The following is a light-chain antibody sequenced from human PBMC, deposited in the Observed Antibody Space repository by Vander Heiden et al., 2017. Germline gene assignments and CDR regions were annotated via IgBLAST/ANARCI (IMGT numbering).Light chain of an antibody. J-gene: IGLJ3*02. V-gene: IGLV4-69*02. CDR2: VNSAGSH. Sequence: QLVLTQSSSASASLGASVKLTCTLLSGHRYNAIAWHQPQPQKGPRYLMTVNSAGSHTKGDGIPDRFSGSSSGSERYLTISSLQSEDEADYYCQAWDTGIRVFGGGTKVTVL. CDR3: QAWDTGIRV. CDR1: SGHRYNA.